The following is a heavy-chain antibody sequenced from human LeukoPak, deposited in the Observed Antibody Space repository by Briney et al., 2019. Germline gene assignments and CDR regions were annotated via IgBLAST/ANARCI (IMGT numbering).Heavy chain of an antibody. CDR2: INGDGSVN. Sequence: GESLRLSCAGSGFSFSSSWVYWVRQAPGKGLEWVANINGDGSVNHYVDSVRGRFTISRDNAKNSLYLQMNSLRAEDTAVFYCAKGFYNDAIFDYWGQGTLVTVSS. CDR1: GFSFSSSW. D-gene: IGHD1-1*01. CDR3: AKGFYNDAIFDY. V-gene: IGHV3-7*01. J-gene: IGHJ4*02.